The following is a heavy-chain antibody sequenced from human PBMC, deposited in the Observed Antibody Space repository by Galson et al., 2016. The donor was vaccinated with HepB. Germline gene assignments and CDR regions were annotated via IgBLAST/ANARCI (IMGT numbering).Heavy chain of an antibody. V-gene: IGHV4-4*02. J-gene: IGHJ5*01. CDR1: GAPINSSNW. CDR2: IYHTGTS. Sequence: SETLSLTCTVSGAPINSSNWWTWVRQAPGKGLEWIGEIYHTGTSNNNPSLLSRFTMSIDNSRNHFSLNVNSVTAADTAVYYCARASVVPGARMVFDSWGQGILVTVSS. D-gene: IGHD2-2*01. CDR3: ARASVVPGARMVFDS.